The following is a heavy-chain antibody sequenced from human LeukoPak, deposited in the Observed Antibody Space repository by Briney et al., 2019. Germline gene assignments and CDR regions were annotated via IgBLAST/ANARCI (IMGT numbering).Heavy chain of an antibody. CDR1: GGSISSSSYY. J-gene: IGHJ5*02. CDR2: IYYSGST. D-gene: IGHD2-8*01. Sequence: SETLSLTCTVSGGSISSSSYYWGWIRQPPGKGLEWIGSIYYSGSTYYNPSLKSRVTISVDTSKNQFSLKLSSVTAADTAVYYCARGRVDIVLMVYARPRNNWFDPWGQGTLVTVSS. V-gene: IGHV4-39*01. CDR3: ARGRVDIVLMVYARPRNNWFDP.